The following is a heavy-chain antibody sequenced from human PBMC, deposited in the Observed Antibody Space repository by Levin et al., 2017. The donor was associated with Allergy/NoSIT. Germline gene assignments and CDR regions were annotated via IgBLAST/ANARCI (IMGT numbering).Heavy chain of an antibody. CDR3: ARGRSNYGYYYYGMDV. Sequence: GSLRLSCAVYGGSFSGYYWSWIRQPPGKGLEWIGEINHSGSTNYNPSLKSRVTISVDTSKNQFSLKLSSVTAADTAVYYCARGRSNYGYYYYGMDVWGQGTTVTVSS. D-gene: IGHD4-11*01. CDR2: INHSGST. CDR1: GGSFSGYY. J-gene: IGHJ6*02. V-gene: IGHV4-34*01.